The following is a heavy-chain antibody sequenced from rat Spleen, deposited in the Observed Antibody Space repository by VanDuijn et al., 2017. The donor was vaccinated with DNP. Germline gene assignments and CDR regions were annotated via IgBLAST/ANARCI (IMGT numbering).Heavy chain of an antibody. J-gene: IGHJ4*01. V-gene: IGHV5-7*01. CDR3: ARVGDLHYGGDGDVLDV. CDR2: ITYDGSNT. Sequence: VQLKESGPGLVQPSQTLSLTCTVSGFSLTSNSVHWVRQPPGKGLEWVATITYDGSNTYYRDSVRGRVTISRDNTENTLSLQMNSLRSEDTATYYCARVGDLHYGGDGDVLDVWGQGTSVTVSS. CDR1: GFSLTSNS. D-gene: IGHD1-1*01.